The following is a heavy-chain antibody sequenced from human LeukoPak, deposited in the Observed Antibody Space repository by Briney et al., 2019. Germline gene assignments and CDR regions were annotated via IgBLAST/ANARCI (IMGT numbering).Heavy chain of an antibody. J-gene: IGHJ6*02. Sequence: SETLSLTCAVYGGSFSGYYWSWIRQPPGKGLEWIGEINHSGSTNYNPSLKSRVTISVDTSKNQFPLKLSSVTAADTAVYYCARARLSPPYYYYGMDVWGQGTTVTVSS. D-gene: IGHD2/OR15-2a*01. CDR3: ARARLSPPYYYYGMDV. CDR2: INHSGST. V-gene: IGHV4-34*01. CDR1: GGSFSGYY.